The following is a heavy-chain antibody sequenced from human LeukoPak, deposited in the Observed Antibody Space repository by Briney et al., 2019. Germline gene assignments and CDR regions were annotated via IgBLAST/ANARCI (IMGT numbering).Heavy chain of an antibody. CDR1: GYSITSGFY. CDR3: ARASRPSGDSSVYDFDQ. CDR2: ISYGGTT. V-gene: IGHV4-38-2*02. J-gene: IGHJ4*02. Sequence: SSETLSLTCSVSGYSITSGFYWGWIRQPPGKGLEWVGCISYGGTTYYNPSLKSRVAISLDMSKNHFSLRLSSVTAADTALYYCARASRPSGDSSVYDFDQCGERTLVTVSS. D-gene: IGHD3-22*01.